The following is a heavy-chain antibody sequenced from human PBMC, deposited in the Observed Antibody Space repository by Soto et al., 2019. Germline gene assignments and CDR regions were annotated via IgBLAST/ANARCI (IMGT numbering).Heavy chain of an antibody. CDR1: GYTFTSYA. CDR2: INAGNGNT. CDR3: ARDRDIVVVVAATRRSRPTNNWFDP. V-gene: IGHV1-3*01. Sequence: GASVKVSCKASGYTFTSYAMHWVRQAPGQRLEWMGWINAGNGNTKYSQKFQGRVTITRDTSASTAYMELSSLRSEDTAVYYCARDRDIVVVVAATRRSRPTNNWFDPCGQGTLVTVSS. D-gene: IGHD2-15*01. J-gene: IGHJ5*02.